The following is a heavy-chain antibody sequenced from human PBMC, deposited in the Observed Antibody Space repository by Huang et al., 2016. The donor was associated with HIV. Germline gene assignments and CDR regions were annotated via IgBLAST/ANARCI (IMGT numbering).Heavy chain of an antibody. V-gene: IGHV4-59*01. CDR2: TYYISHSGAT. Sequence: QVQLQESGPGLVKPSETLSLTCTVSGGSLTSYYWSWIRQPPEGGLEWIGYTYYISHSGATIYSPSLKSRVTVSVDTSKNQFSLRLSSVTAADTAVYYCASGNYYDRCGDYPAFDSWGQGILVTVSS. CDR1: GGSLTSYY. CDR3: ASGNYYDRCGDYPAFDS. D-gene: IGHD3-22*01. J-gene: IGHJ4*02.